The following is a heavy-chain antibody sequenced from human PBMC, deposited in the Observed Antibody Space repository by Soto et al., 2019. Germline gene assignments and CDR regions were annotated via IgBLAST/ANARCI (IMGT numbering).Heavy chain of an antibody. D-gene: IGHD3-22*01. CDR1: GGSISSSSYY. CDR3: ASYYDSSGFFDC. Sequence: SETLSLTCTVSGGSISSSSYYWGWIRQPPGKGLEWIGSIYYSGSTYYNPSLKSRVTISVDTSKNQFSLKLSSVTAADTAVYYCASYYDSSGFFDCWGQGTLVTVSS. J-gene: IGHJ4*02. V-gene: IGHV4-39*01. CDR2: IYYSGST.